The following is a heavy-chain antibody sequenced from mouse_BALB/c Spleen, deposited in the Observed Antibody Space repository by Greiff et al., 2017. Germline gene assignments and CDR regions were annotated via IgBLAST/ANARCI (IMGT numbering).Heavy chain of an antibody. Sequence: EVMLVESGGGLVQPGGSLKLSCAASGFTFSSYTMSWVRQTPEKRLEWVAYISNGGGSTYYPDTVKGRFTISRDNAKNTLYLQMSSLKSEDTAMYYCARHHYYGEGGNFDVWGAGTTVTVSS. J-gene: IGHJ1*01. CDR3: ARHHYYGEGGNFDV. D-gene: IGHD1-1*01. V-gene: IGHV5-12-2*01. CDR1: GFTFSSYT. CDR2: ISNGGGST.